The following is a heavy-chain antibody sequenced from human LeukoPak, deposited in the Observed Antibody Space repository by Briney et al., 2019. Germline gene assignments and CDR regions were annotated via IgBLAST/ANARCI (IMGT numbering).Heavy chain of an antibody. CDR1: GFTFSSYG. CDR3: AKDSGSPWIQLWLRS. Sequence: PGRSLRLSCAASGFTFSSYGMHWVRQAPGKGLEWVAVISYDGSNKYYADSVKGRFTISRDNSKNALYLQMNNLRAEDTAVYYCAKDSGSPWIQLWLRSWGQGTLVTVSS. CDR2: ISYDGSNK. J-gene: IGHJ4*02. V-gene: IGHV3-30*18. D-gene: IGHD5-18*01.